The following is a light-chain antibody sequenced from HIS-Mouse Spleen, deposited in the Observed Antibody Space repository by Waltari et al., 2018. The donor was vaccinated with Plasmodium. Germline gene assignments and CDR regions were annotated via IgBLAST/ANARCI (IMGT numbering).Light chain of an antibody. Sequence: SYELTQPPSVSVSPGQTARITCSGDALPKTYAYWYQQKSGQAPVLVIYEDSKRPSGIPGRFSGSSSGTRATLTISGAQVEDEADYYCYSTDSSGNHRVFGGGTKLTVL. CDR2: EDS. CDR1: ALPKTY. J-gene: IGLJ3*02. CDR3: YSTDSSGNHRV. V-gene: IGLV3-10*01.